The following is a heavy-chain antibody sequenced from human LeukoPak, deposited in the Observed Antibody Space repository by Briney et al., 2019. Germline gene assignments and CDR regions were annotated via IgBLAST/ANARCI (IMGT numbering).Heavy chain of an antibody. J-gene: IGHJ4*01. CDR3: AKYTSGTSYRGLDQ. V-gene: IGHV3-23*01. CDR1: GLTVSSYA. CDR2: IIGSAANT. D-gene: IGHD3-10*01. Sequence: PGESLRLSCGASGLTVSSYAMSWVRQAPGKGLEWVSTIIGSAANTYYADSVKGRFTISRDDSKNTVYLQMNSLRAEGTAVYSCAKYTSGTSYRGLDQWGHGTLVTVSS.